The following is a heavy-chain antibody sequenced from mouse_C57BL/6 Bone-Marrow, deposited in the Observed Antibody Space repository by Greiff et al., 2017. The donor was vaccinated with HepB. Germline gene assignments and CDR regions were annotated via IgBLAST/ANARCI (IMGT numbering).Heavy chain of an antibody. J-gene: IGHJ3*01. CDR1: GYSITSGYY. CDR2: ISYDGSN. Sequence: EVQRVESGPGLVKPSQSLSLTCSVTGYSITSGYYWNWIRQFPGNKLEWMGYISYDGSNNYNPSLKNRISITRDTSKNQFFLKLNSVTTEDTATYYCARDGSNYVGIWFAYWGQGTLVTVSA. V-gene: IGHV3-6*01. CDR3: ARDGSNYVGIWFAY. D-gene: IGHD2-5*01.